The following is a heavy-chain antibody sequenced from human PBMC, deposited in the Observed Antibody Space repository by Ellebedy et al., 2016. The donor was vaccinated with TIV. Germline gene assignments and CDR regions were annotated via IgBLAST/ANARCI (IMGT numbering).Heavy chain of an antibody. CDR2: IKEDGSLK. CDR1: GFTFSSNW. CDR3: ARYGNHGY. Sequence: PGGSLRLSCAASGFTFSSNWMSWVRQAPGKGLELVAKIKEDGSLKYYVDAVKGRFAISRDNAKNSLYLQMNSLRAEDTAVYYCARYGNHGYWGQGTLVTVSS. V-gene: IGHV3-7*03. J-gene: IGHJ4*02. D-gene: IGHD1-1*01.